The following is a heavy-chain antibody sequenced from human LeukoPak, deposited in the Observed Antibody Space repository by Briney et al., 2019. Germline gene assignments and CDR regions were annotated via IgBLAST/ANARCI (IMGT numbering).Heavy chain of an antibody. V-gene: IGHV3-21*01. D-gene: IGHD3-9*01. Sequence: GGSLRLSCAASGFTFNTYSMNWVRQAPGKGLEWVSSISSSSTYIYYADSVKGRFTISRDNAKNSLYLQMNSLRAEDTAVYYCARGRSGYYDILLDYWGQGTLATVSS. CDR2: ISSSSTYI. CDR1: GFTFNTYS. J-gene: IGHJ4*02. CDR3: ARGRSGYYDILLDY.